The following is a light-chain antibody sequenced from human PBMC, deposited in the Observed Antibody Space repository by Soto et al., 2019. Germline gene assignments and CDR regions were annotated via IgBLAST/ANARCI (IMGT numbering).Light chain of an antibody. CDR3: QQYNNWPRT. J-gene: IGKJ1*01. CDR1: QSVSSN. V-gene: IGKV3-15*01. Sequence: EIVMTQSPATLSVSPGERATLSCRASQSVSSNLAWYQQKPGQAPRPLIYGASTRATGIPARFSGSGSGTEFTLTISSLQSEDFEVYYCQQYNNWPRTFGQGTKV. CDR2: GAS.